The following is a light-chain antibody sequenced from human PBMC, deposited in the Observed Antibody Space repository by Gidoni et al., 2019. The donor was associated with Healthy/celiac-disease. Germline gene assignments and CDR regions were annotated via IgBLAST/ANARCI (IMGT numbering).Light chain of an antibody. CDR3: QQLNSYPRT. V-gene: IGKV1-9*01. J-gene: IGKJ5*01. CDR2: AAS. Sequence: DIQLTQSPSCLSASVGDRVTITCRASQGISSYLAWYQQKPGTAPKLLIYAASTLQSGVPSRFSGGGSGTEFTLTISSLQPEDFATYYCQQLNSYPRTFGQGTRLEIK. CDR1: QGISSY.